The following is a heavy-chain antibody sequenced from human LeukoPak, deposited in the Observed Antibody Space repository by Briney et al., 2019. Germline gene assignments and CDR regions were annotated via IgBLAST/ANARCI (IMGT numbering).Heavy chain of an antibody. CDR3: ARHWGGHSGTYSHWFDP. CDR2: IYYSGST. J-gene: IGHJ5*02. D-gene: IGHD1-26*01. V-gene: IGHV4-39*01. CDR1: GFTFSGYA. Sequence: GSLRLSCAASGFTFSGYAMYWVRQPPGKGLEWIGSIYYSGSTYYNPSLKSRVTISVDTSENQFSLKLSSVAAADTAVYYCARHWGGHSGTYSHWFDPWGQGTLVTVSS.